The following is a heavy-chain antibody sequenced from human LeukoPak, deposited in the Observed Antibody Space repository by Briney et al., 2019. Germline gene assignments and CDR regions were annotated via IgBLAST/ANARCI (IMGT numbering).Heavy chain of an antibody. V-gene: IGHV3-23*01. CDR3: AKDHRLRIFGGGRTGNLGMDV. J-gene: IGHJ6*02. CDR1: GFTFSSYA. CDR2: ISGSGGST. Sequence: PGGSLRLSCAASGFTFSSYAMSWVRQAPGKGLEWVSAISGSGGSTYYADSVKGRFTISRDNSKNTLYLQMNSLRAEDTAVYCCAKDHRLRIFGGGRTGNLGMDVWGQGTTVTVS. D-gene: IGHD3-3*01.